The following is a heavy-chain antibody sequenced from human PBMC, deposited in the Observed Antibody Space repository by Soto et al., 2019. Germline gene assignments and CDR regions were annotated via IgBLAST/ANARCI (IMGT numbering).Heavy chain of an antibody. J-gene: IGHJ5*02. V-gene: IGHV3-7*01. CDR3: ARDSPLYDILTGSPRGRFDP. CDR2: IKQDGSEK. D-gene: IGHD3-9*01. Sequence: PGGSLRLSCAASGFTFSSYWMSWVRQAPGKGLEWVANIKQDGSEKYYVDSVKGRFTISRDNAKNSLYLQMNSLRAEDTAVYYCARDSPLYDILTGSPRGRFDPWGQGTLVTVSS. CDR1: GFTFSSYW.